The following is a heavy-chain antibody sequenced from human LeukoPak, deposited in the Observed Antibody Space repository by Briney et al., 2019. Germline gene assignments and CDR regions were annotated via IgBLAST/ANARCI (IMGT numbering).Heavy chain of an antibody. CDR1: GFTFSSYW. D-gene: IGHD3-16*01. V-gene: IGHV3-74*01. J-gene: IGHJ4*02. CDR2: INSDGSST. CDR3: ASRLPSGH. Sequence: GGSLRLSCAASGFTFSSYWMHWVRQAPRKGLVWVSRINSDGSSTSYADSVKGRFTISRDNAKNTLYLQMNSLRAEDTAVYYCASRLPSGHWGQGTLVTVSS.